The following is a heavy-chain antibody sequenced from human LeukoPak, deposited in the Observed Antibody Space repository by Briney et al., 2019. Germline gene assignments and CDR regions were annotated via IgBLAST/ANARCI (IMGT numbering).Heavy chain of an antibody. Sequence: SQTLSLTCAISGDSVSSNSGARNWIRQSPSRGLEWLGRTYYRSKWVNDYEVSVKSRITINSDTSRNQFSLRLNSVTPEDTAVYYCASQGDGWFFDYWGQGILVTVSS. V-gene: IGHV6-1*01. CDR3: ASQGDGWFFDY. CDR2: TYYRSKWVN. J-gene: IGHJ4*02. CDR1: GDSVSSNSGA. D-gene: IGHD6-19*01.